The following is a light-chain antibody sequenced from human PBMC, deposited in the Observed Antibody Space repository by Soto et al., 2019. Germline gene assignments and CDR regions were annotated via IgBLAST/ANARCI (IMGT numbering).Light chain of an antibody. CDR3: QQYNSYSPWT. CDR2: DAS. Sequence: DIQMTQSPATLSASVGDRVTITCRASQSISSWLAWYQQKPGKAPKLLISDASNLESGVPSRFSGSGSGTEFTLTISSLQPDDSATYYCQQYNSYSPWTFGPGTKVDIK. J-gene: IGKJ1*01. CDR1: QSISSW. V-gene: IGKV1-5*01.